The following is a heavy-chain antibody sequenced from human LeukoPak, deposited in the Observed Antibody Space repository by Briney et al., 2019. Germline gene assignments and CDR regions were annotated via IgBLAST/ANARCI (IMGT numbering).Heavy chain of an antibody. D-gene: IGHD2-8*01. CDR3: ARDPPAVSINTYA. CDR1: GFTYGNNY. Sequence: GGPQRLLCAASGFTYGNNYMHWVRESPGKGLECVSLIFSHGETSYADSVKGRFTISRDNSKNTLYLQMNGLRVEDTAVYYCARDPPAVSINTYAWGQGTLVTVSS. CDR2: IFSHGET. J-gene: IGHJ4*02. V-gene: IGHV3-66*01.